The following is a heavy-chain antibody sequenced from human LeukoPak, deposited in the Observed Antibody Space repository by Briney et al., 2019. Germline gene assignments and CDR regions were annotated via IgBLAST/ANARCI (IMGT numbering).Heavy chain of an antibody. CDR1: GGSISSGDYY. CDR2: IYYSGGT. CDR3: ARAFYDFWSGPTPNWFDP. D-gene: IGHD3-3*01. V-gene: IGHV4-30-4*01. J-gene: IGHJ5*02. Sequence: PSETLSLTCTVSGGSISSGDYYWSWIRQPPGKGLEWIGYIYYSGGTYYNPSLKSRVTISVDTSKNQFSLKLSSVTAADTAVYYCARAFYDFWSGPTPNWFDPWGQGTLVTVSS.